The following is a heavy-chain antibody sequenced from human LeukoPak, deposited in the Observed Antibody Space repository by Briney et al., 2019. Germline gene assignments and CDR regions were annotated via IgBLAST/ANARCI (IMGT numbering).Heavy chain of an antibody. V-gene: IGHV1-18*01. J-gene: IGHJ4*02. D-gene: IGHD3-9*01. CDR1: GYTFTSYG. CDR3: AREDEDYDILTGTKGDY. CDR2: ISAYNGNT. Sequence: GASVKVSCKASGYTFTSYGISWVRQAPGQGLEWMGWISAYNGNTNYAQKLQGRVTMTTDTSTSTAYMELRSLRSDDTAVYYCAREDEDYDILTGTKGDYWGQGTLVTVSS.